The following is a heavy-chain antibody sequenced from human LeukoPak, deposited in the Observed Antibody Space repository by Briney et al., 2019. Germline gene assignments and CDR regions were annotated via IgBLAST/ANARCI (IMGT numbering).Heavy chain of an antibody. J-gene: IGHJ4*02. CDR3: AKVSPTIPFDY. CDR1: GFTFSSYG. Sequence: GGSLRLSCAASGFTFSSYGMHWVRQAPGKGLEWVAVISYDGSNKFYADSVKGRFTISRDNSKNTLYLQMTSLRAEDTAVYYCAKVSPTIPFDYWGQGTLVTVSS. D-gene: IGHD5-12*01. CDR2: ISYDGSNK. V-gene: IGHV3-30*18.